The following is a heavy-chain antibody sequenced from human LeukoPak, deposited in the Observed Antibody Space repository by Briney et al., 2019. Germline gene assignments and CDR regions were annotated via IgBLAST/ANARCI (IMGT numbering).Heavy chain of an antibody. D-gene: IGHD3-22*01. J-gene: IGHJ4*02. CDR1: GFTFSSYA. Sequence: GGSLRLSCAASGFTFSSYAMSGVGQAPGKGGEGVSAISGSGGSTYYADSVNGRFTTSRDNSKNTLYLQINSLRAEDTAVYYCAKRPTMIVVVTKGGYYFDYWGQGTLVTVSS. CDR2: ISGSGGST. V-gene: IGHV3-23*01. CDR3: AKRPTMIVVVTKGGYYFDY.